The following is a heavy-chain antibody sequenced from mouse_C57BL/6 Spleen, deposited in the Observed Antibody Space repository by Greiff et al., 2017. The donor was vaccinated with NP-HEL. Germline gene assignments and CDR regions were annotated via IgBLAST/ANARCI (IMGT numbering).Heavy chain of an antibody. CDR3: AGSDYGKEDYAMDD. CDR1: GYTFTSYG. D-gene: IGHD2-1*01. CDR2: IYPRSGNT. V-gene: IGHV1-81*01. J-gene: IGHJ4*01. Sequence: QVQLQQSGAELVRPGASVKLSCKASGYTFTSYGISWVKQRPGQGLEWIGEIYPRSGNTYYNEKFKGKATLTADKSSSTAYLELRSLTSEDSAVYFCAGSDYGKEDYAMDDWGQGTSVTVSS.